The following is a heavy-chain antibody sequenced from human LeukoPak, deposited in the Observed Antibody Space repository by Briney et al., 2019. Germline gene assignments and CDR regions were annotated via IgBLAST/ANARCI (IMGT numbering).Heavy chain of an antibody. CDR1: GFTFSSYA. CDR2: ISGSGGST. V-gene: IGHV3-23*01. J-gene: IGHJ4*02. CDR3: AKGTLAHYYDSSGYYHLSFDY. Sequence: GGSLRLSCAASGFTFSSYAMSWVRQAPGKGLEWVSAISGSGGSTYYADSVKGRFTISRDNSKNTLYLQMNSLRAEDTAVYYCAKGTLAHYYDSSGYYHLSFDYWGQGTLVTVSP. D-gene: IGHD3-22*01.